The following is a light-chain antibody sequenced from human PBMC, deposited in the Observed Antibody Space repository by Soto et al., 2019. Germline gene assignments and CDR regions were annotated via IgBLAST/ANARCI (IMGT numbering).Light chain of an antibody. J-gene: IGKJ5*01. CDR3: QQYGSSPPIT. V-gene: IGKV3-20*01. CDR2: GAS. Sequence: IVLTQSPATLSLSPGERATLSCRASQSVGSTYLAWYQKKPGQAPRLLLYGASSRATGIPDRFSGSGSGTDLTLTISRLEPEDFAVYYCQQYGSSPPITFGQGTRLEIK. CDR1: QSVGSTY.